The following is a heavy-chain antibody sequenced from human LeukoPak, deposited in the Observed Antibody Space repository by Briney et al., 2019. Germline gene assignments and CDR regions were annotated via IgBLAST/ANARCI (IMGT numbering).Heavy chain of an antibody. J-gene: IGHJ4*02. Sequence: ASVKVSCKASGYIFTSYFMHWVRQAPGQGLEWMGLINPSGGSTRYAQKFQGRVTMTRDTSISTAYMELSRLRSDDTAVYYCARVHNSSSWFHLNYWGQGTLVTVSS. CDR2: INPSGGST. D-gene: IGHD6-13*01. CDR1: GYIFTSYF. V-gene: IGHV1-46*01. CDR3: ARVHNSSSWFHLNY.